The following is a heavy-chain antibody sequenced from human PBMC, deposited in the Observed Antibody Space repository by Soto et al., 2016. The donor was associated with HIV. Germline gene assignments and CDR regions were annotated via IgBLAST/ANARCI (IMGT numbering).Heavy chain of an antibody. CDR3: AREARAFTD. CDR1: GFTFSSYW. Sequence: EVQLVESGGGLVQPGGSLRLSCAASGFTFSSYWMSWVRQAPGKGLEWVANIKQDGSEKYYVDSVKGRFTISRDNAKNYTVSAMNSLRAEDTAVYYCAREARAFTDWGQGTLVTVSS. V-gene: IGHV3-7*04. CDR2: IKQDGSEK. D-gene: IGHD6-6*01. J-gene: IGHJ4*02.